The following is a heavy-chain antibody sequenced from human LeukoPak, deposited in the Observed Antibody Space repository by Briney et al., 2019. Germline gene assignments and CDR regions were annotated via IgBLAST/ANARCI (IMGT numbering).Heavy chain of an antibody. CDR1: GGSFSGYY. J-gene: IGHJ4*02. D-gene: IGHD5-24*01. CDR3: ARHSRDGYSPRTNY. Sequence: SETLSLTCAVYGGSFSGYYWSWIRQPPGKGLEWIGEINHSGSTNYNPSLKSRVTISVDTSKNQFSLKLSSVTAADTAVYYCARHSRDGYSPRTNYWGQGTLVTVSS. V-gene: IGHV4-34*01. CDR2: INHSGST.